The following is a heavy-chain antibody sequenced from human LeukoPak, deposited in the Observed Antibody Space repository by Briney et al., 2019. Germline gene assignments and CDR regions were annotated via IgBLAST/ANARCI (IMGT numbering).Heavy chain of an antibody. V-gene: IGHV4-61*02. D-gene: IGHD3-22*01. CDR3: AREVITTHDAFDI. CDR1: GGSISSGSYY. CDR2: IYTSGST. J-gene: IGHJ3*02. Sequence: PSQTLSLTCTVSGGSISSGSYYWSWIRQPAGKGLEWIGRIYTSGSTNYNPSLKSRVTISVDTSKNQFSLKLSSVTAAETAVYYCAREVITTHDAFDIWGQGTMVTVSS.